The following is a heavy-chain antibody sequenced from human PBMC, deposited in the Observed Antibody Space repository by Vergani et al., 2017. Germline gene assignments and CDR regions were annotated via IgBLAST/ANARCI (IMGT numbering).Heavy chain of an antibody. CDR3: AKGRGFRGRGVLE. D-gene: IGHD3-10*01. J-gene: IGHJ4*02. CDR2: ISWDGGST. Sequence: EVQLVESGGVVVQPGGSLRLSCAASGLTFDDYTMHWVRQAPGKGLEWVSLISWDGGSTYYADSVKGRFTISRDNSKNSLYLQMNSLRTEDTALYYCAKGRGFRGRGVLEWGQGTLVTVSS. CDR1: GLTFDDYT. V-gene: IGHV3-43*01.